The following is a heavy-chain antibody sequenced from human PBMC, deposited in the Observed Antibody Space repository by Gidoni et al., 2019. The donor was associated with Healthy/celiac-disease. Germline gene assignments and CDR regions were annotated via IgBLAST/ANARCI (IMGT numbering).Heavy chain of an antibody. Sequence: QVQLVESGGGVVQPGRSLRLSCAASGFTFSSYGMHWVRQAPGKGLEGVAVIWYDGSNKYYADSVKGRFTISRDNSKNTLYLQMNSLRAEDTAVYYCAREIYGDYVYFDYWGQGTLVTVSS. CDR3: AREIYGDYVYFDY. CDR2: IWYDGSNK. D-gene: IGHD4-17*01. J-gene: IGHJ4*02. V-gene: IGHV3-33*01. CDR1: GFTFSSYG.